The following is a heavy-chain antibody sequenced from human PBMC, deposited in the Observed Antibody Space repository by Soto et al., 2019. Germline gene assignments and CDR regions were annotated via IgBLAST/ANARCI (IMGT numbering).Heavy chain of an antibody. J-gene: IGHJ4*02. V-gene: IGHV1-18*01. CDR1: GYTFTSYG. D-gene: IGHD6-13*01. Sequence: QVQLVQSGAEVKKPGASVKVSCKASGYTFTSYGISWVRQAPGQGLEWMGWISAYNGNTKYAQKLQGRVTMTTDTSTSTAYVELRILRAADTALYYCAIDLGQQLFDYWGQGSLVTVSS. CDR2: ISAYNGNT. CDR3: AIDLGQQLFDY.